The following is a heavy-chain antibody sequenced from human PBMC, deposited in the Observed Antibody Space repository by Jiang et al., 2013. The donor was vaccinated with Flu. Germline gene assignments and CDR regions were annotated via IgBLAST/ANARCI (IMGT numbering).Heavy chain of an antibody. J-gene: IGHJ4*02. V-gene: IGHV3-33*01. D-gene: IGHD2-21*02. CDR3: AREWGDYYFDY. Sequence: VQLVESGGGVVQPGRSLRLSCAASGFTFSSYGMHWVRQAPGKGLEWVAGIWFDGSNIQYADSVKGRFTISRDNPKNTLYLQMSSLRVEEDTAVYYCAREWGDYYFDYWGQGTLVTVSP. CDR1: GFTFSSYG. CDR2: IWFDGSNI.